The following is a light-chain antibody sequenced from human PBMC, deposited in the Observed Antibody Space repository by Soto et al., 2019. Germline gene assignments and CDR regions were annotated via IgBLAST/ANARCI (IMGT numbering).Light chain of an antibody. CDR2: WAS. V-gene: IGKV4-1*01. J-gene: IGKJ2*01. CDR1: QSDLYSSTNKNY. Sequence: DIVMTQSPDSLAVSLGERATINCKSSQSDLYSSTNKNYLAWYQQKAGQPPKLLIYWASTRESGVPDRISGSGSGTDFTLTISSLQAEDVAVYYCQQYYSSPRTFGQGTKLEIK. CDR3: QQYYSSPRT.